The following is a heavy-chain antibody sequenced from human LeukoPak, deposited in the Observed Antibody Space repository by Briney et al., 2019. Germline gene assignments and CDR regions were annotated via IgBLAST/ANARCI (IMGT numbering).Heavy chain of an antibody. Sequence: PSETLSLTCAGSGGSISSGGYSWSWIRQPPGKGLEWIGYIYHSGRTYYNPYLRSRVTISVDRSKNQFSLKLRSVTAADTAVYYCARSDYYYGMDVWGQGTTVTVSS. CDR1: GGSISSGGYS. CDR3: ARSDYYYGMDV. J-gene: IGHJ6*02. CDR2: IYHSGRT. V-gene: IGHV4-30-2*01.